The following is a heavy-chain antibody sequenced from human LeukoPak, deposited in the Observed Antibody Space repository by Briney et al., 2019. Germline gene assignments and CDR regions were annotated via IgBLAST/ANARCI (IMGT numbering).Heavy chain of an antibody. J-gene: IGHJ4*02. Sequence: PSEALSLTCTISDGSIGTYYWSWIRQPPGKGPEWIGNIHYSGRTNHNPSLKSRVTISVDTSKNQFSLQLTSVTDADTAVYYCARGGQTYGSVQQIDYWGQGTLVTVSS. CDR3: ARGGQTYGSVQQIDY. D-gene: IGHD3-10*01. CDR2: IHYSGRT. CDR1: DGSIGTYY. V-gene: IGHV4-59*01.